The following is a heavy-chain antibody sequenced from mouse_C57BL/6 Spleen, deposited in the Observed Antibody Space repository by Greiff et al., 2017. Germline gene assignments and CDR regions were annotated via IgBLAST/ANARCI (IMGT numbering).Heavy chain of an antibody. D-gene: IGHD2-1*01. J-gene: IGHJ3*01. CDR3: TRDEGNPFAY. Sequence: EVQGVESGGDLVKPGGSLKLSCAASGFTFSSYGMSWVRQTPDKRLEWVATISSGGSYTYYPDSVKGRFTISRDKSKNTLYLQMSSLKSEDTAMYYCTRDEGNPFAYWGQGTLVTVSA. CDR1: GFTFSSYG. V-gene: IGHV5-6*01. CDR2: ISSGGSYT.